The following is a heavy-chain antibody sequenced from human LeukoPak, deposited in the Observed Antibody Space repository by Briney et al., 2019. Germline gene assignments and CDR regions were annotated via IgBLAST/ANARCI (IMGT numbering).Heavy chain of an antibody. V-gene: IGHV4-4*02. CDR3: ARESGPSSPFGH. D-gene: IGHD1-26*01. Sequence: SGTLSLTCGVSGGSITTTNYWSWVRQSPGRGLEWIGEISLSGYTGFNPSLRGRVTMSLDESKNHLSLTLTSVTAADTAIYYCARESGPSSPFGHWGQGILVTVTT. CDR1: GGSITTTNY. CDR2: ISLSGYT. J-gene: IGHJ4*02.